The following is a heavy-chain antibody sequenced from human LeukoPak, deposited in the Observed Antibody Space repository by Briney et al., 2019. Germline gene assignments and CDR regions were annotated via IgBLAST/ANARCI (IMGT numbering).Heavy chain of an antibody. Sequence: TPGGSLRLSCAASGFTFSSYSMNWVRQAPGKGLEWVSSISSSSSYIYYADSVKGRFTISRDNAKNSLYLQMNSLRAEDTAVYYCARDISVRSSWLAPIDYWGQGTLVTVSS. J-gene: IGHJ4*02. CDR1: GFTFSSYS. CDR3: ARDISVRSSWLAPIDY. CDR2: ISSSSSYI. V-gene: IGHV3-21*01. D-gene: IGHD6-13*01.